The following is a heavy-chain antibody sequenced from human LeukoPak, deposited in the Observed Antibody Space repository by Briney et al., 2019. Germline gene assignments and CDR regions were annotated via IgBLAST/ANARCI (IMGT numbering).Heavy chain of an antibody. CDR1: GSTFSSYW. CDR2: IRQDGSEK. D-gene: IGHD1-14*01. Sequence: GGSLRLSCAASGSTFSSYWMSWVRQAPGKGLEWVANIRQDGSEKYYVDSVKGRYTISRDNAKNSLYLQMSSLRAEDTAVYYCAKEYSVRNQFDYWGQGTLVAVSS. J-gene: IGHJ4*02. V-gene: IGHV3-7*03. CDR3: AKEYSVRNQFDY.